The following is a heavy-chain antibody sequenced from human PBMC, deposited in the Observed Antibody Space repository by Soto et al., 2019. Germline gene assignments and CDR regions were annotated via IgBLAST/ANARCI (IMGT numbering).Heavy chain of an antibody. CDR2: ISSRATTI. V-gene: IGHV3-11*01. CDR1: GLTFTDSY. Sequence: QVQLVESGGGLVKPGGSLRLSCTASGLTFTDSYMRWFRQAPGKGLECISYISSRATTIYYADSVRGRFTISRDNSKKSLALHMNSLRAEDTAVYFCVSDSTGWIDFWGQGTQVTVAS. J-gene: IGHJ4*02. D-gene: IGHD6-25*01. CDR3: VSDSTGWIDF.